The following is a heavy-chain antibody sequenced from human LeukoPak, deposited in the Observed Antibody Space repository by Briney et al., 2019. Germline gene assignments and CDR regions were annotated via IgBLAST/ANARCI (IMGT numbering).Heavy chain of an antibody. Sequence: GGSLRLSCAASGFTFSSYGMHWVRQAPGKGLEWVAVIWYDGSNKYYADSVKGRFTNSRDNSKNTLYLQMNSLRAEDTAVYYCPRDSYGMDVWGQGTTVTVSS. J-gene: IGHJ6*02. CDR2: IWYDGSNK. V-gene: IGHV3-33*01. CDR3: PRDSYGMDV. CDR1: GFTFSSYG.